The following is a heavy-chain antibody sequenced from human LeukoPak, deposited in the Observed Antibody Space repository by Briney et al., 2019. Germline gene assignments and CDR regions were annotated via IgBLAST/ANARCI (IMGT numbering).Heavy chain of an antibody. CDR3: ARDYQTEAPDY. Sequence: ASVKVSCKASGYTFSDYYMHWVRQAPGQGLEWMGWINPNSGVTEYAQKFQGRVTITRDTSISTAYMELSSLRSDDTAIFYCARDYQTEAPDYWGQGTLVTVSS. CDR2: INPNSGVT. V-gene: IGHV1-2*02. J-gene: IGHJ4*02. CDR1: GYTFSDYY.